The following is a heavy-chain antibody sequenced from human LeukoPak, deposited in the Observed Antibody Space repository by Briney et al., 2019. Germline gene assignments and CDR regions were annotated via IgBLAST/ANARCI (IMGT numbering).Heavy chain of an antibody. CDR3: AREPVVLVPAAIFNWFDP. CDR2: INPNSGGT. Sequence: ASVEVSCKASGYTFTGYYIHWVRQAPGQGLEWMGWINPNSGGTNYAQKFEGRVTMTRDTSISTACMELSRLRSDDTAVYYCAREPVVLVPAAIFNWFDPWGQGTLVTVSS. D-gene: IGHD2-2*01. J-gene: IGHJ5*02. V-gene: IGHV1-2*02. CDR1: GYTFTGYY.